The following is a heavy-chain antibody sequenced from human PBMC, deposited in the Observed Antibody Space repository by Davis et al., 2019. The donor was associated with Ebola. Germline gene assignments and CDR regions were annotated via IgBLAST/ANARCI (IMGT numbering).Heavy chain of an antibody. Sequence: MPSETLSLTCAVSGGSISSGGYSWSWIRQPPGKGLEWLGYIYHSGSTYYNPSLKSRVTISVDTSKNQFSLKLNSVTAADTAVYYCARRAWEPTGWSFDFWGRGTLATVSS. CDR1: GGSISSGGYS. CDR2: IYHSGST. J-gene: IGHJ2*01. V-gene: IGHV4-30-2*01. D-gene: IGHD1-26*01. CDR3: ARRAWEPTGWSFDF.